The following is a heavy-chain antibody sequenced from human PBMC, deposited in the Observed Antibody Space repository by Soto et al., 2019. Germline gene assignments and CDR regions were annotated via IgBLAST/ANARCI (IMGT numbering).Heavy chain of an antibody. V-gene: IGHV4-31*03. D-gene: IGHD5-12*01. CDR3: ARERRMASIDY. CDR2: IYYSGST. J-gene: IGHJ4*02. Sequence: QVQLQESGPGLVKPSQTLSLTCTVSGGSISSGGYYWSWIRQHPGKGLEWIGYIYYSGSTYYNPSLKSXXTXSXXTSKNQFSLKLSSVTAADTAVYYCARERRMASIDYWGQGTLVTVSS. CDR1: GGSISSGGYY.